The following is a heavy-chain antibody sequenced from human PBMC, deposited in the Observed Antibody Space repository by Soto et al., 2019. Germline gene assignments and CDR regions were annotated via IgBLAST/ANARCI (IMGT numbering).Heavy chain of an antibody. Sequence: GGSLRLSCADSGFTFSSYAMSWVRQAPGKGLEWVSAISGSGGSTYYADSVKGRFTISRDNSKNTLYLQMNSLRAEDTAVYYCAKDQYSSSPYYYYGMDVWGQGTTVTVSS. CDR1: GFTFSSYA. J-gene: IGHJ6*02. V-gene: IGHV3-23*01. CDR2: ISGSGGST. D-gene: IGHD6-6*01. CDR3: AKDQYSSSPYYYYGMDV.